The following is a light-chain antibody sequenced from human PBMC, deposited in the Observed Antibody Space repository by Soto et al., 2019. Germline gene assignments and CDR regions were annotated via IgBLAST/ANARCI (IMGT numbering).Light chain of an antibody. Sequence: QSALTQPASVSGSPGQSITISCTGTSSDVGGYNYVSWYQQHPGKAPKLMIYEVSNRPSGVSNRFSGSKSGNTASLTISGLQADDEADYYCQTWGTGIVVFGGGTKLTVL. J-gene: IGLJ2*01. CDR1: SSDVGGYNY. CDR2: EVS. V-gene: IGLV2-14*01. CDR3: QTWGTGIVV.